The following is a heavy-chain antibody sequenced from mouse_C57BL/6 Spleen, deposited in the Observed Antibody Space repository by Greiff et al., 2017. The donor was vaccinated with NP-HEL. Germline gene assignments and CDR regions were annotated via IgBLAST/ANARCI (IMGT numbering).Heavy chain of an antibody. Sequence: EVKLQESGPGLVKPSQSLSLTCSVTGYSITSGYYWNWIRQFPGNKLEWMGYISYDGSNNYNPSLKNRISITRDTSKNQFFLKLNSVTTEDTATYYCARGDDGYYEWYFDVWGTGTTVTVSS. CDR3: ARGDDGYYEWYFDV. CDR2: ISYDGSN. D-gene: IGHD2-3*01. J-gene: IGHJ1*03. V-gene: IGHV3-6*01. CDR1: GYSITSGYY.